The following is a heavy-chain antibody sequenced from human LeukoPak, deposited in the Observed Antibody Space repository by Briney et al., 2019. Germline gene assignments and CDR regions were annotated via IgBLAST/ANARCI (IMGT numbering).Heavy chain of an antibody. CDR1: GFTFNTYW. CDR3: ARRRGYSFGPDY. J-gene: IGHJ4*02. CDR2: IKHDGSEK. Sequence: GGSLRLSCAASGFTFNTYWMTWVRQAPGKGLEWVANIKHDGSEKYYVDSVKGRFTTSRDNAENSLYLQMNSLRAEDTAVYYCARRRGYSFGPDYWGQGTLVTVSS. V-gene: IGHV3-7*01. D-gene: IGHD5-18*01.